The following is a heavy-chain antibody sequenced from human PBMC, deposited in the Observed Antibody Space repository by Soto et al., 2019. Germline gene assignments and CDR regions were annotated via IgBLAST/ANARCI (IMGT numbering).Heavy chain of an antibody. CDR3: ARDGVPAATWYNWIYLAFDY. Sequence: PGGSLRLSCAASGFTFSSYWMSWVRQAPGKGLEWVANIKQDGSEKYYVDSVKGRFTISRDNAKNSLYLQMNSLRAEDTAVYYCARDGVPAATWYNWIYLAFDYWGQGTLVTVSS. V-gene: IGHV3-7*01. D-gene: IGHD1-7*01. J-gene: IGHJ4*02. CDR1: GFTFSSYW. CDR2: IKQDGSEK.